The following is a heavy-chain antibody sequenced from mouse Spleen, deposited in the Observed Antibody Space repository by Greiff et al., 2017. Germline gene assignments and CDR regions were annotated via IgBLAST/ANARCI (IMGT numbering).Heavy chain of an antibody. CDR3: ARLGGRGSSPLWYFDV. CDR1: GYTFTSYW. D-gene: IGHD1-1*01. CDR2: IDPSDSET. J-gene: IGHJ1*01. V-gene: IGHV1-52*01. Sequence: QVQLQQPGAELVRPGSSVKLSCTASGYTFTSYWMHWVKQRPIQGLEWIGNIDPSDSETHYNQKFKDKATLTVDKSSSTAYMQLSSLTSEDSAVYYCARLGGRGSSPLWYFDVWGAGTTVTVSS.